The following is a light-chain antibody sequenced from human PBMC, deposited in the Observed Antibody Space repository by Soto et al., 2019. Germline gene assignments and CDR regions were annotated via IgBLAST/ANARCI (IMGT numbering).Light chain of an antibody. CDR1: QGVGTN. V-gene: IGKV3-15*01. Sequence: EVVMTQSPASLSVSPGDTATLSCRASQGVGTNLAWYQQHPGQGPRLLIYATSTRATGVPDRFSGSGFGTEFTLPVSGLQSEDFALYYCQQYNKGPPWTFGQGTKVEIK. J-gene: IGKJ1*01. CDR2: ATS. CDR3: QQYNKGPPWT.